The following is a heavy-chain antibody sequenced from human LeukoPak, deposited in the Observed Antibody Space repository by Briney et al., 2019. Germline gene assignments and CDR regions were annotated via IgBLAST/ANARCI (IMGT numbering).Heavy chain of an antibody. CDR1: GFTISRFW. D-gene: IGHD7-27*01. CDR3: ARDNWGTPDGIDGFDI. J-gene: IGHJ3*02. Sequence: PGGSLRLSCMASGFTISRFWMTWVRQAPGKGLEFVANIKQDGSVIRFVDSVKGRFTISRDNARNSLYLQMNSLRAEDTDLYYCARDNWGTPDGIDGFDIWGQGTMVTVS. V-gene: IGHV3-7*05. CDR2: IKQDGSVI.